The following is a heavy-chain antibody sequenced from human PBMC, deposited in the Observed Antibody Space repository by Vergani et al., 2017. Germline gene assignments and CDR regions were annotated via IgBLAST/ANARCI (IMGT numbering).Heavy chain of an antibody. CDR2: ISAYNGNT. V-gene: IGHV1-18*04. CDR3: ARDTDWKAKDY. CDR1: GYTFTSYG. J-gene: IGHJ4*02. D-gene: IGHD1-1*01. Sequence: QVQLVQSGAEVKKPGASVKVSCKASGYTFTSYGISWVRQAPGQGLEWRGLISAYNGNTNYAQKLQGRVTMTTETSTSTAYMELRSLRSGDTAVYYCARDTDWKAKDYWGQGTLVTVSS.